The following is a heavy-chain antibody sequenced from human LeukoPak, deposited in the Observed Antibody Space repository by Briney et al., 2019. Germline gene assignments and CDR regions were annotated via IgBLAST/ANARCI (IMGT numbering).Heavy chain of an antibody. CDR1: GGSISRSSYY. V-gene: IGHV4-39*02. CDR2: VHYRGTT. D-gene: IGHD2-8*02. CDR3: ARDSGAVEDTGVGFDY. Sequence: SETLSLTCTLSGGSISRSSYYWGWIRQPPGKGLEWVGSVHYRGTTYYNPSLKSRVSVSLDMSNNRFSLKLSSVTAADTAVYYCARDSGAVEDTGVGFDYWGQGTLVTVSS. J-gene: IGHJ4*02.